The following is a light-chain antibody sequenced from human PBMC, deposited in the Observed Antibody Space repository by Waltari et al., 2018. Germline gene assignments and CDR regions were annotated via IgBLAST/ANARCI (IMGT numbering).Light chain of an antibody. J-gene: IGKJ2*02. CDR3: QQYYSTPCT. V-gene: IGKV1-NL1*01. Sequence: DIHMTQSPSSLSASVGARITITCRACQGIGYFLGWYQQKPAKAPKILLSSASRLASGVPSRFSGGVSGADYTLTISSLQPEDFATYYCQQYYSTPCTFGQGTMLEIK. CDR2: SAS. CDR1: QGIGYF.